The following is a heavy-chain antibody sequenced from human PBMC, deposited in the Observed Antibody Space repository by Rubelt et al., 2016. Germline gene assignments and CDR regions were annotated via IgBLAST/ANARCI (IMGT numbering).Heavy chain of an antibody. CDR2: IYYSGST. V-gene: IGHV4-59*01. Sequence: QVQLQESGPGLVKPSETLSLTCTVSGGSISSYYWNWIRQPPGKGLEWIGHIYYSGSTNYNPSLKSRVTISIDTSKNQFSPKLSAGTAAGRAVYYCARTGYCSGGTGYSVVDYWGQGTLVTVSS. D-gene: IGHD2-15*01. J-gene: IGHJ4*02. CDR3: ARTGYCSGGTGYSVVDY. CDR1: GGSISSYY.